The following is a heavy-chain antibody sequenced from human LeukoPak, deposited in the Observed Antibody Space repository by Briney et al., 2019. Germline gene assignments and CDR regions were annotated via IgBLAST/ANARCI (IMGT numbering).Heavy chain of an antibody. Sequence: PSETLSLTCAVYGGSFSGYYWSWIRQPPGKGLEWIGEINHSGSTNYNPSLKSRVTISVDTSKNQFSLKLSSVTAADTAVYYCASAATRDYGDYEPETYYYYGMDVWGQGTTVTVSS. V-gene: IGHV4-34*01. J-gene: IGHJ6*02. CDR1: GGSFSGYY. CDR3: ASAATRDYGDYEPETYYYYGMDV. CDR2: INHSGST. D-gene: IGHD4-17*01.